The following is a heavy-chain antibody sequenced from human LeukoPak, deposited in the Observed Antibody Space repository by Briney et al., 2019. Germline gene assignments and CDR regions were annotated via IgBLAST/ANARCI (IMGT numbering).Heavy chain of an antibody. Sequence: GGSLRLSCAASGFTFSSYEMNGGRQARGKGQELVSYISSSGSTIYYAEAVKGRFTISRDNAKNSLYLQMNSLRAEDTAVYYCARDRYCSGGSCRRYYYYGMDVWGQGTTVTVSS. V-gene: IGHV3-48*03. CDR3: ARDRYCSGGSCRRYYYYGMDV. D-gene: IGHD2-15*01. CDR1: GFTFSSYE. J-gene: IGHJ6*02. CDR2: ISSSGSTI.